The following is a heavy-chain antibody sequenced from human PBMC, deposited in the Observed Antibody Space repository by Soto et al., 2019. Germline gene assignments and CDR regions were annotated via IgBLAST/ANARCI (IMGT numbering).Heavy chain of an antibody. D-gene: IGHD1-1*01. CDR2: IYYSGST. Sequence: SETLSLTCTVSGGSISSGGYYWSWIRQHPGKGLEWIGNIYYSGSTYYNPSLRSRITISVDTSRNQFSLKLSSVTAADTAVYYCARDEQPLLWGMDVWGQGTTVTVSS. CDR1: GGSISSGGYY. J-gene: IGHJ6*02. CDR3: ARDEQPLLWGMDV. V-gene: IGHV4-31*03.